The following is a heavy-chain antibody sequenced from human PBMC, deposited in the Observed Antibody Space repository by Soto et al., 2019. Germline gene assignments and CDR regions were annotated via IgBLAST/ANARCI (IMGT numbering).Heavy chain of an antibody. CDR1: GFSLTTSGVS. Sequence: SGPTLVNPTQTLTLTCTFSGFSLTTSGVSVGWIRQPPGRTLEWLGLIYWDDDKRYSPFLKSRLTITKDTSKNQVVLTMTNMDPADTATYYCAHSTRSDYQNYYYYMDVWGQGTTVTVSS. V-gene: IGHV2-5*02. CDR3: AHSTRSDYQNYYYYMDV. J-gene: IGHJ6*03. D-gene: IGHD3-10*01. CDR2: IYWDDDK.